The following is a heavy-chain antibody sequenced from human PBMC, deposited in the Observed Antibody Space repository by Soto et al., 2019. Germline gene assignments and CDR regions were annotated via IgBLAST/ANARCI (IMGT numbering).Heavy chain of an antibody. D-gene: IGHD5-12*01. J-gene: IGHJ4*02. CDR3: EGGGGLPRYY. V-gene: IGHV4-59*01. CDR1: GGSINNYY. Sequence: PSETLSLTCTVSGGSINNYYWSWIRQSPGKGLEWIGYVYHSGSTNDNPSLNSRVTISVDRSKNQFSLKLSSVTAADTAMYYCEGGGGLPRYYWGQGTLVTVSS. CDR2: VYHSGST.